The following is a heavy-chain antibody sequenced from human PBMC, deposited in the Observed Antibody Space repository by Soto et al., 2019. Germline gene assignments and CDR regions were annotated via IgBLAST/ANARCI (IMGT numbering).Heavy chain of an antibody. V-gene: IGHV1-18*01. Sequence: ASVKVACKASGGSYSSYASSWVRQAPGQGLEWMGWISAYNGNTNYAQKLQGRVTMTTDTSTSTAYMELRSLRSDDTAVYYCARDRGSSWSSNYYYYYYMDVWGKGTTVTVSS. CDR1: GGSYSSYA. J-gene: IGHJ6*03. CDR2: ISAYNGNT. CDR3: ARDRGSSWSSNYYYYYYMDV. D-gene: IGHD6-13*01.